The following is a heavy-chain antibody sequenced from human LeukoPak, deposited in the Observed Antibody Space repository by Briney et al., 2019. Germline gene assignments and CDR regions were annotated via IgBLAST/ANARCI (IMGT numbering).Heavy chain of an antibody. CDR3: VRDYDYPCGSYRYDACDV. Sequence: GGALRLSCAASGFTFSNYWMHWVRQAPGKELVWVSHINSDASTTTYADFVKGRFTISRDNAKNTLYLQMNSLGAEDTAVYYCVRDYDYPCGSYRYDACDVWGQGTVVTVSS. CDR1: GFTFSNYW. V-gene: IGHV3-74*01. D-gene: IGHD3-16*02. CDR2: INSDASTT. J-gene: IGHJ3*01.